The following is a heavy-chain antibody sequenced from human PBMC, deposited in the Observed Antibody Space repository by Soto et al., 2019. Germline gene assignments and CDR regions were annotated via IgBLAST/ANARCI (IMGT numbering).Heavy chain of an antibody. CDR2: INPNSGNI. CDR1: GHTFTSYA. V-gene: IGHV1-8*01. D-gene: IGHD6-19*01. J-gene: IGHJ4*02. CDR3: ARGVGGSFDY. Sequence: GASVKVSCKASGHTFTSYAINWVRQATGHGLEWMGWINPNSGNIGYAQKFQGRVTMTRDTAIRTAYMEVSRLTSDDTAVYYRARGVGGSFDYWGQGTLVTVSS.